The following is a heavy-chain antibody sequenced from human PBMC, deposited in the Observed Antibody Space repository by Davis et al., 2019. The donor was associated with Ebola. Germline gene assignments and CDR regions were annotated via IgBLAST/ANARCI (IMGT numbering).Heavy chain of an antibody. CDR2: IFYSESTKNT. CDR1: GDSMSSSY. CDR3: ARDLSRFPPYYRMDV. D-gene: IGHD2-2*01. J-gene: IGHJ6*02. Sequence: MPSETLSLTCTVSGDSMSSSYWSWIRQSPGKGLEWVGDIFYSESTKNTNYNPSLKSRVTMSVEKSKNQISLRLNSVTFADTAVYYCARDLSRFPPYYRMDVWGQGTTVTVSS. V-gene: IGHV4-59*01.